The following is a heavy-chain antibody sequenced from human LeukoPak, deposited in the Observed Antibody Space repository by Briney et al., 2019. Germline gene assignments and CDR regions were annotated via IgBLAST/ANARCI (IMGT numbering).Heavy chain of an antibody. CDR3: ARSAINDPLVYIDAFDV. CDR1: GYTFTGYY. J-gene: IGHJ3*01. D-gene: IGHD1-14*01. Sequence: GASVKVSCKASGYTFTGYYMHWVRQAPGQGLEWMGWINPNSGGTNYAQKFQVRVTMTRDTSSSTAYMELRRLRSDDTAVYYCARSAINDPLVYIDAFDVWGQGTVVTVSS. CDR2: INPNSGGT. V-gene: IGHV1-2*02.